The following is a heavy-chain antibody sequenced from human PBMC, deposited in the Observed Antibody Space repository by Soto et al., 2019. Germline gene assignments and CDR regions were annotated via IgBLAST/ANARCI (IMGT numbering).Heavy chain of an antibody. D-gene: IGHD6-6*01. CDR2: ISYDGSNK. J-gene: IGHJ2*01. CDR3: ARVGGIAARRNWYFDL. CDR1: GFTFSSYA. V-gene: IGHV3-30-3*01. Sequence: QVQLVESGGGVVQPGRSLRLSCAASGFTFSSYAMHWVRQAPGKGLEWVAVISYDGSNKYYADAVKGRFTISRDNSKNTLYLQMNSLRAEDTAVYYCARVGGIAARRNWYFDLWGRGTLVTVYS.